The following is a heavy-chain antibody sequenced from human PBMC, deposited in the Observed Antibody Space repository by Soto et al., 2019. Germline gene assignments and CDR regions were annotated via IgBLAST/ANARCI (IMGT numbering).Heavy chain of an antibody. CDR1: GFTFSDYY. J-gene: IGHJ6*02. D-gene: IGHD2-21*02. CDR3: ARALNPCGGDCSVFRYYGLGV. V-gene: IGHV3-11*06. Sequence: QLVESGGGLVKPGGSLRLSCAASGFTFSDYYMSWIRQAPGKGLEWVSYISGTNGYTNYADSVKGRFTISRDNAKNSLYLQMNSLRAEDTAVYYCARALNPCGGDCSVFRYYGLGVWGQGTTVTVSS. CDR2: ISGTNGYT.